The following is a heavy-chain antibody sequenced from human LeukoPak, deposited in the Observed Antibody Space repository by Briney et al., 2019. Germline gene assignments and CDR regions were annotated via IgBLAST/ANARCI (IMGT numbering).Heavy chain of an antibody. J-gene: IGHJ3*02. CDR2: INSDGSST. D-gene: IGHD3-3*01. V-gene: IGHV3-74*01. Sequence: QPGGSLRLSCAASGFTFSNYWMHWVRQAPGKGLVWVSLINSDGSSTIYADSVKGRFTISRDNAKNTLYLQMNSLRAEDTAVYYCARGLTIFGVVNDAFDIWGQGTVDTVSS. CDR3: ARGLTIFGVVNDAFDI. CDR1: GFTFSNYW.